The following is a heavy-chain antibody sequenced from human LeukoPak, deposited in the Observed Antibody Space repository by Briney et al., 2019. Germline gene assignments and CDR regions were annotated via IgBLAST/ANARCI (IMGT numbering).Heavy chain of an antibody. CDR3: ARGRPYYFDY. J-gene: IGHJ4*02. Sequence: PGRSLRLSWAASGFTFNSDWMHWVRQAPGKGLVWVSRINSDGSSTSYADSVKGRFTISRDNAKNTLYLQMNSLRAEDTAVYYCARGRPYYFDYWGQGTLVTVSS. V-gene: IGHV3-74*01. CDR2: INSDGSST. CDR1: GFTFNSDW. D-gene: IGHD6-6*01.